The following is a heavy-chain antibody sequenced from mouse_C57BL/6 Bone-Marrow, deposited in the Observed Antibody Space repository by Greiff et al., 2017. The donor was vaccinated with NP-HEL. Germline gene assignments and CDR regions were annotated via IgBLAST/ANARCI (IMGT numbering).Heavy chain of an antibody. CDR2: IYPGSGST. Sequence: QVQLQQPGAELVKPGASVKMSCKASGYTFTSYWITWVKQRPGQGLEWIGDIYPGSGSTNYNEKFKSKATLTVDTSSSTAYMQLRSLTSEDSAVSYCERNGNDEAMDYWGQGTSVTVSS. V-gene: IGHV1-55*01. J-gene: IGHJ4*01. D-gene: IGHD2-2*01. CDR1: GYTFTSYW. CDR3: ERNGNDEAMDY.